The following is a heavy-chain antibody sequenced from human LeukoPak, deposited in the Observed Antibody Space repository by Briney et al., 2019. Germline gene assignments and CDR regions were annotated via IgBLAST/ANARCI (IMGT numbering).Heavy chain of an antibody. V-gene: IGHV3-23*01. Sequence: PGGSLRLSCAAFGFTFSSHGMSWVRQTPGKGLEWVSSISTSGDGTVYADSVKGRVTISRDNSKNTLYLQMNSLRAEDTAVYSWAKNLLGRWAFSWLLDPWGPWNPVTVSS. CDR1: GFTFSSHG. J-gene: IGHJ4*03. CDR2: ISTSGDGT. D-gene: IGHD3-9*01. CDR3: AKNLLGRWAFSWLLDP.